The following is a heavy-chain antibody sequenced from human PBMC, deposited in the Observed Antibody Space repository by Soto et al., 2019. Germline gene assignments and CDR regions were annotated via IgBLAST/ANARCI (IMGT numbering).Heavy chain of an antibody. D-gene: IGHD3-22*01. Sequence: SETLSLTCTVSGDSISSHNWSWIRQPPGKGLEWIGYIFSTGSTNYNPSPKSRVTISVDTSKNQFSLKLTSVTTAHTAVYYCASVVRRYYYANSGYYQCSFDYWGQGTLVTVSS. CDR1: GDSISSHN. J-gene: IGHJ4*02. CDR2: IFSTGST. CDR3: ASVVRRYYYANSGYYQCSFDY. V-gene: IGHV4-59*11.